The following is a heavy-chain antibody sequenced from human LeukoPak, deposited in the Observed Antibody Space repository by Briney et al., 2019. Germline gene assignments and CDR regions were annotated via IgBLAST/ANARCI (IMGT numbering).Heavy chain of an antibody. Sequence: PGGSLRLSCAASGFTFSSYGMYWVRQAPGKGLEWVAVISYDGSNKYYADSVKGRFTISRDNSKNTLYLQMNSLRAEDTAVYYCAKDWQGLLGVKDYWGQGTLVTVSS. D-gene: IGHD3-16*01. CDR1: GFTFSSYG. CDR2: ISYDGSNK. V-gene: IGHV3-30*18. CDR3: AKDWQGLLGVKDY. J-gene: IGHJ4*02.